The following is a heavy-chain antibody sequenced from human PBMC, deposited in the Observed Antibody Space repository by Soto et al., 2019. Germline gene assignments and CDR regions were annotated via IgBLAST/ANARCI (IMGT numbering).Heavy chain of an antibody. CDR2: IYYSGST. V-gene: IGHV4-39*01. Sequence: SETLSLTCTVSGGSISSSSYYWGWIRQPPGKGLEWIGSIYYSGSTYYNPSLKSRVTISVDTSKNQFSLKLSSVTAADTAGYYCARRRLGDCSGGSCYLPYYFDYWGQGTLVTVSS. D-gene: IGHD2-15*01. CDR1: GGSISSSSYY. J-gene: IGHJ4*02. CDR3: ARRRLGDCSGGSCYLPYYFDY.